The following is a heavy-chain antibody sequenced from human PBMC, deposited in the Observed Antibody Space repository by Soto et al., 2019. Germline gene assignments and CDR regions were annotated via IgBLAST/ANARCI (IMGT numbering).Heavy chain of an antibody. D-gene: IGHD7-27*01. CDR1: GFTFSSYA. CDR2: ISGSGGST. V-gene: IGHV3-23*01. Sequence: GVSLRLSCAASGFTFSSYAMSWVRQAPGKGLEWVSAISGSGGSTYYADSVKGRFTISRDNSKNTLYLQMNSLRAEDTAVYYCAKAVAAPRKLGIGYWGQGTLVTVSS. J-gene: IGHJ4*02. CDR3: AKAVAAPRKLGIGY.